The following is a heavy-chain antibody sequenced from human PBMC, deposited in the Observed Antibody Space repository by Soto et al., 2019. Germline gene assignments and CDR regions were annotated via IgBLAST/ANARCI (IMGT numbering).Heavy chain of an antibody. D-gene: IGHD3-3*02. CDR3: ASDTETLGPRANDALDI. CDR2: INAGSGNT. Sequence: QAQLVQSGAEMKKPGASVKVSCKAAGYTFSAYTMNWVRQAPGQSLEWMGWINAGSGNTKNSQNFQGRDNMSRHNSASKVYMELTGLKSEETTVYYCASDTETLGPRANDALDIWGQGTMVTVSS. CDR1: GYTFSAYT. V-gene: IGHV1-3*01. J-gene: IGHJ3*02.